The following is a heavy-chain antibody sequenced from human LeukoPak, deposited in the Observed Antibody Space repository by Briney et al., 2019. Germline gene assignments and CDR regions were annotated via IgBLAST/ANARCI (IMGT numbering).Heavy chain of an antibody. Sequence: GGSLRLSCAASGFTFSNYAMSWVRQAPGKGLEWVSDISGSGGSTYYAESVEGRFTGSRDNFKNTLSLQMNSLRAEDTAVYYCARDSSGTYDYWGQGTLVTVSS. V-gene: IGHV3-23*01. CDR2: ISGSGGST. J-gene: IGHJ4*02. CDR3: ARDSSGTYDY. D-gene: IGHD1-26*01. CDR1: GFTFSNYA.